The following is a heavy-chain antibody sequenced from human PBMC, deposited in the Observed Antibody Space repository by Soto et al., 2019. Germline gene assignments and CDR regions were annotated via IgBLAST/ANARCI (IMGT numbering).Heavy chain of an antibody. J-gene: IGHJ4*02. CDR1: GFTFSGSA. Sequence: EVQLVESGGGLVQPGGSLKLSCAASGFTFSGSAMHWVRQASGKGLEWVGRIRSKANSYAKSYAASVKGRLTISRDDTKKTAFLQMNSWKTEDTAVEYCTRPPDLWTDKYFDFWGQGSLVTASS. D-gene: IGHD3-3*01. CDR2: IRSKANSYAK. V-gene: IGHV3-73*01. CDR3: TRPPDLWTDKYFDF.